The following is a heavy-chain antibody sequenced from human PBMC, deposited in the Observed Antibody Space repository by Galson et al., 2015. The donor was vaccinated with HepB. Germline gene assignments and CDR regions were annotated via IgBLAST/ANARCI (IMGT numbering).Heavy chain of an antibody. Sequence: TLSLTCTVSGGSISSGGYYWSWIRQHPGKGLEWIGYIYYSGSTYYNPSLKSRVTISVDTSKNQFSLKLSSVTAADTAVYYCAREVPDDFWSGYNSYMDVWGKGTTVTVSS. V-gene: IGHV4-31*03. J-gene: IGHJ6*03. CDR1: GGSISSGGYY. CDR3: AREVPDDFWSGYNSYMDV. CDR2: IYYSGST. D-gene: IGHD3-3*01.